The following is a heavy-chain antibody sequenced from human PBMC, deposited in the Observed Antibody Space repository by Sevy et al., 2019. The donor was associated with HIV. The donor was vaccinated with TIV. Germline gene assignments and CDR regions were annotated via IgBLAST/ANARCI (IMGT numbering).Heavy chain of an antibody. CDR3: ARDRYASGDFDY. J-gene: IGHJ4*02. Sequence: ASVKVSCKASGYTFNNYYIHWVRQAPGHGLEWMGVINPSGGSTNYARRFQGRVTMTRDTSTSTVYMELNSLRFEDTAVYYCARDRYASGDFDYWGQGTLVTVSS. D-gene: IGHD6-19*01. V-gene: IGHV1-46*02. CDR2: INPSGGST. CDR1: GYTFNNYY.